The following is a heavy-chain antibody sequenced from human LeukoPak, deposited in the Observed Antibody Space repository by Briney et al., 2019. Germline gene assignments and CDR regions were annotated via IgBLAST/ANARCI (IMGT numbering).Heavy chain of an antibody. D-gene: IGHD2-2*01. V-gene: IGHV3-11*04. CDR3: ARYCSSTSCYKPKHYYFDY. J-gene: IGHJ4*02. CDR1: GFTFSDYY. CDR2: ISSSGSTI. Sequence: GGSLRLSRAASGFTFSDYYMSWIRQAPGKGLEWVSYISSSGSTIYYADSVKGRFTISRDNAKNSLYLQMNSLRAEDTAVYYCARYCSSTSCYKPKHYYFDYWGQGTLVTVSS.